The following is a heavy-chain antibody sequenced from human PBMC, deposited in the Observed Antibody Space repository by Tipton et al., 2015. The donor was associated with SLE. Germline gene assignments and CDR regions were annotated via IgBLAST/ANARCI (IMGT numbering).Heavy chain of an antibody. Sequence: TLSLTCTVSGGSISSSSYYWGWIRQPPGKGLEWIGSIYHSGSTYYNPSLKSRVTISVDTSKNQFSLKLSSVTAADTAVYYCARHQWAGYSSGYDAFDIWGQGTMVTVSS. CDR1: GGSISSSSYY. CDR2: IYHSGST. CDR3: ARHQWAGYSSGYDAFDI. J-gene: IGHJ3*02. V-gene: IGHV4-39*01. D-gene: IGHD6-19*01.